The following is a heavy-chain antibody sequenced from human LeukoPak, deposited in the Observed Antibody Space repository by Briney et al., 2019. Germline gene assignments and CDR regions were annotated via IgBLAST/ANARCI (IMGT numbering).Heavy chain of an antibody. CDR3: AKYRGYNYGFPFDY. CDR2: VSSSADVI. Sequence: GGSLRLSCAASGLPFNNYAMSWVRQAPGKGLEWVAYVSSSADVIYYADSVKGRFAISRDNSKNTLYLQMNSLRAEDTAVYYCAKYRGYNYGFPFDYWGQGTLVTVSS. D-gene: IGHD5-18*01. CDR1: GLPFNNYA. J-gene: IGHJ4*02. V-gene: IGHV3-23*01.